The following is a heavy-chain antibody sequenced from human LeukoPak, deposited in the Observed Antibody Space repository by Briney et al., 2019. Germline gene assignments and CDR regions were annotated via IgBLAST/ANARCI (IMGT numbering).Heavy chain of an antibody. CDR2: ISGSGGST. V-gene: IGHV3-23*01. D-gene: IGHD4-17*01. CDR3: AKDQNGDYDYFDY. CDR1: GFTFSSYA. Sequence: GGSQRLSCAASGFTFSSYAMSWVRQAPGKGLEWVSAISGSGGSTYYADSVKGRFTISRDNSKNTLYLQMNSLRAEDTAVYYCAKDQNGDYDYFDYWGQGTLVTVSS. J-gene: IGHJ4*02.